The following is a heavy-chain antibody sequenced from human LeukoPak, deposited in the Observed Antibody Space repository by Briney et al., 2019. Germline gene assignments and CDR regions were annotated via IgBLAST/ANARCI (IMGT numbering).Heavy chain of an antibody. Sequence: GASVKVSCKASGYTFTGYYMHWVRQAPGQGLEWMGWINPNSGGTNYAQKFQGRVTMTRDRSISTAYMELSRLRSDDTAVYYCARGGVIVVVPAAIDHDAFDIWGQGTVVTVSS. V-gene: IGHV1-2*02. J-gene: IGHJ3*02. CDR3: ARGGVIVVVPAAIDHDAFDI. CDR1: GYTFTGYY. D-gene: IGHD2-2*01. CDR2: INPNSGGT.